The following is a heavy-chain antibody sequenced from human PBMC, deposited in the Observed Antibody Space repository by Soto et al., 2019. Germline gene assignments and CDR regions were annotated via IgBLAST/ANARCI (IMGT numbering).Heavy chain of an antibody. CDR2: IKSKAAGGAI. D-gene: IGHD3-10*01. Sequence: EVQMVESGGGLVKPGGSLRLSCAVSGFSFSEAWMNWVRQAPGKGLEWVGRIKSKAAGGAIDYAAPVKGRFTISRDDSKDTLSLQINGLQTEDTAVYYCTTDGAFGGVVVAFHLWGLGTLLTVSS. J-gene: IGHJ3*01. V-gene: IGHV3-15*07. CDR1: GFSFSEAW. CDR3: TTDGAFGGVVVAFHL.